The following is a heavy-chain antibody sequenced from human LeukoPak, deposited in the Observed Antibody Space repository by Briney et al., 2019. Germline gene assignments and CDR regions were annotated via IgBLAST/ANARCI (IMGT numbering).Heavy chain of an antibody. Sequence: ASVKVSCKASGYTFAGYYMHWVRQAPGQGLEWMGWINPNSGGTNYAQKFQGRVTMTRDTSISTAYMELSRLRSDDTAVYYCARARSPKYHLDYWGHGTLVTVSS. CDR3: ARARSPKYHLDY. CDR1: GYTFAGYY. CDR2: INPNSGGT. J-gene: IGHJ4*01. V-gene: IGHV1-2*02. D-gene: IGHD2-2*01.